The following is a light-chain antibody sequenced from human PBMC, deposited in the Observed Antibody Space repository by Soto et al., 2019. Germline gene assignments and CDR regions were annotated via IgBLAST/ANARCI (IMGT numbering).Light chain of an antibody. CDR3: QQYGSSPPIT. V-gene: IGKV3-20*01. CDR1: QGIGDT. J-gene: IGKJ5*01. CDR2: DTS. Sequence: EVVMRQSPATLSVSPGEGATLSCRASQGIGDTLAWYQHKPGQTPRLLIYDTSTRATGVPARFSGSGSGTDFTLTISRLEPEDFAVYYCQQYGSSPPITFGQGTRLEIK.